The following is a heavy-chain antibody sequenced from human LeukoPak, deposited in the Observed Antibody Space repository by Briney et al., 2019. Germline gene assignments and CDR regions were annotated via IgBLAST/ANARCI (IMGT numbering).Heavy chain of an antibody. CDR1: GYTFTDHF. CDR3: ARDSEGYSSSWYGVY. Sequence: GASVKVSCKTSGYTFTDHFMHWVRHAPGQGLEWMGWINPNSGGTSYAQKFQGRVTMTRDTSISTVYMELSSLRAEDTAVYYCARDSEGYSSSWYGVYWGQGTLVTVSS. D-gene: IGHD6-13*01. J-gene: IGHJ4*02. V-gene: IGHV1-2*02. CDR2: INPNSGGT.